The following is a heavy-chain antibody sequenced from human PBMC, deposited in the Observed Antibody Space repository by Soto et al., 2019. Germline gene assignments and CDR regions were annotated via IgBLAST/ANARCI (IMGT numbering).Heavy chain of an antibody. Sequence: QVQLQQWGAGLLKPSETLSLTCAVNGGSFSGYSWTWICQAPGKGLDWIGEINYTGTTNYSPSLKSRVTLSVDTSKNQFSLELRSVSAADTAVYYCAREGGSGWYYYDYWGHGTLVTVSS. CDR3: AREGGSGWYYYDY. CDR1: GGSFSGYS. D-gene: IGHD6-19*01. J-gene: IGHJ4*01. V-gene: IGHV4-34*02. CDR2: INYTGTT.